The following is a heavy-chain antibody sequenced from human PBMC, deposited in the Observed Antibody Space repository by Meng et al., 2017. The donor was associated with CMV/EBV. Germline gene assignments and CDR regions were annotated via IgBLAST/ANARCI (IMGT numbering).Heavy chain of an antibody. D-gene: IGHD3-9*01. CDR2: IYHSGST. J-gene: IGHJ4*02. CDR1: GYSISSGYY. V-gene: IGHV4-38-2*02. Sequence: SETLSLTCTVSGYSISSGYYWGWIRQPPGKGLEWIGSIYHSGSTYYNPSLKSRVTISVDTSKNQFSLKLSSVTAADTAVYYCARGEGEHFDWLFGYYFDSWGQGTLVTVSS. CDR3: ARGEGEHFDWLFGYYFDS.